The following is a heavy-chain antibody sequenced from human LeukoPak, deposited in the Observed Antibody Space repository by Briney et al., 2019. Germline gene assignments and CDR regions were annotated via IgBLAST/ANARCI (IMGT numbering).Heavy chain of an antibody. CDR2: INHSGSN. D-gene: IGHD3-10*01. CDR1: GGSFSGYY. CDR3: ARHGTPLRYGSGNYYKGAPFDY. Sequence: SETLSLTCAVYGGSFSGYYWSWIRQPPGKGLEWLGEINHSGSNNYNPSLKSRVTISVDTSKNQFSLKLSSVTAADTAVYYCARHGTPLRYGSGNYYKGAPFDYWGQGTLVTVSS. V-gene: IGHV4-34*01. J-gene: IGHJ4*02.